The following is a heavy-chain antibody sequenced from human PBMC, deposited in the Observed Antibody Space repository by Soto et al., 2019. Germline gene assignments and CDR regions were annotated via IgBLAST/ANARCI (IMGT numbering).Heavy chain of an antibody. V-gene: IGHV3-73*02. D-gene: IGHD2-8*01. CDR2: VRSKIHNYAT. CDR1: GFTFSRSD. CDR3: SRHEEGRRMVFYGMDV. Sequence: QLVESGGGLVQAGGSLRLSCSASGFTFSRSDLHWVRQAPGKGLEWVGRVRSKIHNYATSFADSVRGRFTISRNDSDHTVSLEMSGLKSEDTALYYCSRHEEGRRMVFYGMDVWGQGTTVNVSS. J-gene: IGHJ6*02.